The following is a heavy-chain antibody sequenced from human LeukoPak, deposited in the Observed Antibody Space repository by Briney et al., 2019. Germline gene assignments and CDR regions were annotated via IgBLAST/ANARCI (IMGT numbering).Heavy chain of an antibody. J-gene: IGHJ4*02. CDR2: ISWNSGTI. D-gene: IGHD3-10*01. CDR3: AKDKVFGGELDY. CDR1: GFTFDDYT. V-gene: IGHV3-9*01. Sequence: GGSLRLSCAASGFTFDDYTMHWVRQAPGKGLEWVSGISWNSGTIGYADSVKGRFTISRDNAKKSLHLQMNSLRAEDTALYYCAKDKVFGGELDYWGQGTLVTVSS.